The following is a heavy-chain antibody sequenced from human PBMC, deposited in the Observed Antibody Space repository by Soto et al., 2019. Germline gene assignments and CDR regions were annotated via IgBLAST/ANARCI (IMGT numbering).Heavy chain of an antibody. J-gene: IGHJ4*02. CDR1: GGSFSGYY. D-gene: IGHD5-12*01. CDR3: AAGGGLPRYY. Sequence: PSETLSLTCAVYGGSFSGYYWTWIRQPPGTGLEWIGEINHSGSTNYNPSLKSRVTISVDTSKNQFSLKLTSVTAADTAGYYCAAGGGLPRYYWGQETLVTVSS. CDR2: INHSGST. V-gene: IGHV4-34*01.